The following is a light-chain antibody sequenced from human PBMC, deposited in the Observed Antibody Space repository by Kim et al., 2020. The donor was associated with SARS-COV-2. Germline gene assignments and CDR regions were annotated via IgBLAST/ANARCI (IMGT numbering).Light chain of an antibody. Sequence: QSALTQPASVSASPGQSITISCTGTSSDVGGYNYVSWYQQYPGKAPKLMLFDVSQRPSGVSNRFSGSKSGNTASLTISGLQAEDEADYHCSSYTSSRTWVFGGGTQLTAL. CDR2: DVS. V-gene: IGLV2-14*01. CDR1: SSDVGGYNY. CDR3: SSYTSSRTWV. J-gene: IGLJ3*02.